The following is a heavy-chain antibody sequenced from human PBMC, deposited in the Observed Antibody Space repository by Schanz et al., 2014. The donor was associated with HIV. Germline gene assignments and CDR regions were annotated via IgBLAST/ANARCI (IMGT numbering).Heavy chain of an antibody. V-gene: IGHV3-33*01. Sequence: QVQLVESGGGVVQPGRSLRLSCTASGFTFSSSGMHWVRQAPGKGLEWVAAMWYDESHKGYADSVKGRFTISRDNSENTLYLEMNSLRPEDTAVYYCARETSGFSTSWTPRYHYYGMDVWGQGTTVTVSS. J-gene: IGHJ6*02. D-gene: IGHD6-13*01. CDR2: MWYDESHK. CDR3: ARETSGFSTSWTPRYHYYGMDV. CDR1: GFTFSSSG.